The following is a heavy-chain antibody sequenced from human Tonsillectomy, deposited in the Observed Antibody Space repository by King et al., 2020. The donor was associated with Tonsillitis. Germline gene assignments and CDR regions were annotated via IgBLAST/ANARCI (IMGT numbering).Heavy chain of an antibody. CDR1: GDSISSNNW. V-gene: IGHV4-4*02. J-gene: IGHJ5*02. Sequence: QLQESGPRLVKPSGTLSLTCAVSGDSISSNNWWTWVRQPPGKGLEWIGEIYHSGSTNYNPTLKSRVTISVDKSKNQFSLKLSSVTAADTALYYCARDFLAGWFDPWGQGTLVTVSS. CDR2: IYHSGST. CDR3: ARDFLAGWFDP.